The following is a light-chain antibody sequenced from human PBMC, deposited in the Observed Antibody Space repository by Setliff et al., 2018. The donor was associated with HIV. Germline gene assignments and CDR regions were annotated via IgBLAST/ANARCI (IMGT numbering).Light chain of an antibody. V-gene: IGLV2-14*03. CDR2: DVS. J-gene: IGLJ1*01. CDR1: SSDVGAFDF. CDR3: TSYTSSSTYV. Sequence: QSALTPPASVSGSPGQSITVSCTGTSSDVGAFDFVSWYQQHPGKAPKLTIYDVSDRPSGVSNRFSGSKSGNTASLTISGLQAEDEADYYCTSYTSSSTYVFGTGTKVTVL.